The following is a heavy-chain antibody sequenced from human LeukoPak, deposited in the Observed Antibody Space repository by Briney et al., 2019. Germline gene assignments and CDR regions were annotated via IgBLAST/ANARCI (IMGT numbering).Heavy chain of an antibody. Sequence: SETLSLTCTVSGGSISSYYWSWIRQPPGKGLEWIGYIYYSGSTNYNPSLKSRVTISVDTSKNQFSLKLSSVTAADTAVYYCAGRYCSGGSCLRPLYYFDYWGQGTLVTVSS. J-gene: IGHJ4*02. CDR1: GGSISSYY. CDR2: IYYSGST. CDR3: AGRYCSGGSCLRPLYYFDY. V-gene: IGHV4-59*08. D-gene: IGHD2-15*01.